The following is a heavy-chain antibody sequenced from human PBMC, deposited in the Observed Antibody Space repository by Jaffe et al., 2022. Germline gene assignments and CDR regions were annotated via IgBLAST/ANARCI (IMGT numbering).Heavy chain of an antibody. CDR3: AKELFDCRGGGCYSHCFDP. J-gene: IGHJ5*02. CDR2: IRYDGSNK. CDR1: GFTFSSYG. D-gene: IGHD2-15*01. V-gene: IGHV3-30*02. Sequence: QVQLVESGGGVVQPGGSLRLSCAASGFTFSSYGMHWVRQAPGKGLEWVAFIRYDGSNKMYADSLKGRFTISRDNSKNTLYLQMDSLRAEDTAVYYCAKELFDCRGGGCYSHCFDPWGQGTLVTVSS.